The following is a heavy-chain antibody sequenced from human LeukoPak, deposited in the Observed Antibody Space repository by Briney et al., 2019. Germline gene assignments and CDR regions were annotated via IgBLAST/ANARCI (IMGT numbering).Heavy chain of an antibody. V-gene: IGHV1-18*01. D-gene: IGHD3-10*01. J-gene: IGHJ5*02. CDR2: ISAYNGNA. CDR1: GYTFTNYG. CDR3: ARGGHRRYYYTSGSAFDP. Sequence: GASVKVSCKASGYTFTNYGISWVRQAPGQGLEWMGWISAYNGNAHYAQNLQDRVTMTTDTSTSTAYMELKSLRSDDTAVYYCARGGHRRYYYTSGSAFDPWGQGTLVTVSS.